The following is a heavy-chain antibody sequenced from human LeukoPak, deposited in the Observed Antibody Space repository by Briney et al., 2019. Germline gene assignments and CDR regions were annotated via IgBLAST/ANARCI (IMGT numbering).Heavy chain of an antibody. CDR1: GFSFSNYY. CDR3: VRENHGSFDY. Sequence: GGSLRLSCAASGFSFSNYYVNWVRQAPGKGLEWVSCISSSSTYIYYADSVRGRFAISRDNAKNSLYLQMNSLRADDTAVYYCVRENHGSFDYWGQGSLVTVSS. CDR2: ISSSSTYI. J-gene: IGHJ4*02. D-gene: IGHD1-14*01. V-gene: IGHV3-21*01.